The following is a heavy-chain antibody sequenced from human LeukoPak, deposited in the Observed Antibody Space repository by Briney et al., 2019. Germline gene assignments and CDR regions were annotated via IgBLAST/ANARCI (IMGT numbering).Heavy chain of an antibody. CDR2: IYTSGST. J-gene: IGHJ4*02. V-gene: IGHV4-4*07. D-gene: IGHD3-22*01. CDR1: GGSISSYY. CDR3: ARLVVIATPLYLDY. Sequence: SETLSLTCTVSGGSISSYYWSWIRQPAGKGLEWIGRIYTSGSTNYNPSLKSRVTMSVDTSKNQFSPKLSSVTAADPAVYYCARLVVIATPLYLDYWGQGTLVTLLS.